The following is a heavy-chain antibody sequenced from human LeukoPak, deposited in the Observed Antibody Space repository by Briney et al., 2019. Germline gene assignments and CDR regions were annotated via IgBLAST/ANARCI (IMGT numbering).Heavy chain of an antibody. CDR2: INAGNGNT. D-gene: IGHD3-10*01. J-gene: IGHJ5*02. Sequence: ASVKVSCKASGYTFTSYAMHWVRQAPGQRLEWMGWINAGNGNTIYSQKFQGRVTITRDTSASTAYMELSSLRSEDTAVYYCAAQGNLLLWFGELSSWGQGTLVTVSS. CDR1: GYTFTSYA. CDR3: AAQGNLLLWFGELSS. V-gene: IGHV1-3*01.